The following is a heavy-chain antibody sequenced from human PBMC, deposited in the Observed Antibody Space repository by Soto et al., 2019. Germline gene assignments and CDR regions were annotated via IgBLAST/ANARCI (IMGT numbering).Heavy chain of an antibody. V-gene: IGHV3-53*01. D-gene: IGHD3-10*01. CDR2: IYSGGYT. CDR3: GTGPGGGGY. Sequence: EVQLVESGGGLIQPGGSLRLSCAVSGFTVSNNYMSWVRQAPGKGLEGVSVIYSGGYTAYGDSVKGRFTISRDNSKNNLYLQMKTLGAAGPAVYYGGTGPGGGGYWGQGTLVTVSS. CDR1: GFTVSNNY. J-gene: IGHJ4*02.